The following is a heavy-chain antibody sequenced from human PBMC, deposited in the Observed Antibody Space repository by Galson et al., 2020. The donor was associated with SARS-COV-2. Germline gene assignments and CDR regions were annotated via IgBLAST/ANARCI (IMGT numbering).Heavy chain of an antibody. CDR2: ISSNGGST. CDR3: VKDLRITIFGVGMPNYYGMDV. Sequence: TGGSLRLSCSASGFTFSSYAMHWVRQAPGKGLEYVSAISSNGGSTYYADSVKGRFTISRDNSKNTLYLQMSSLRAEDTAVYYCVKDLRITIFGVGMPNYYGMDVWGQGTTVTVSS. CDR1: GFTFSSYA. J-gene: IGHJ6*02. D-gene: IGHD3-3*01. V-gene: IGHV3-64D*08.